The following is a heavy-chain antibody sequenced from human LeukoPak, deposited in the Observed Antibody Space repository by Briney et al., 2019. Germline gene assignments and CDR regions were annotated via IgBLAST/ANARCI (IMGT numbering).Heavy chain of an antibody. V-gene: IGHV3-23*01. CDR3: VSPLVAGTNY. CDR2: ISGSGGST. D-gene: IGHD6-19*01. J-gene: IGHJ4*02. CDR1: GFTFSSSA. Sequence: GGSLRLSCAASGFTFSSSAMNWVRQAPGKGLEWVSAISGSGGSTYYADSVKGRFTISRDNSRNTLYLQMNSLRAEDTAIYYCVSPLVAGTNYWGQGTLVTVSS.